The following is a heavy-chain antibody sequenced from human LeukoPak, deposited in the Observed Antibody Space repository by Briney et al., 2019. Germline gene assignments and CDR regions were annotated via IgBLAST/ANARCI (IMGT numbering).Heavy chain of an antibody. J-gene: IGHJ4*02. Sequence: SETLPLTCTVSGGSISGSSYYWGWIRQPPGKGLEWIGSIYYSGSTYYNPSLKSRVTISVDTSKNQFSLKLSSVTAADTAVYYCARILHYVQELDYWGQGTLVTVSS. CDR2: IYYSGST. CDR3: ARILHYVQELDY. V-gene: IGHV4-39*07. D-gene: IGHD3-16*01. CDR1: GGSISGSSYY.